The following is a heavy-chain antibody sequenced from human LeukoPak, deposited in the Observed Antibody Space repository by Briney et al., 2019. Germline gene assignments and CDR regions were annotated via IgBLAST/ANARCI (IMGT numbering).Heavy chain of an antibody. J-gene: IGHJ3*02. CDR3: SREFPFCGADCFSGVFDI. D-gene: IGHD2-21*02. Sequence: GASVKVSCEASGYTFSSYGINWVRQAPGQGLEWMGWISVINSGNTRYAQNFQGRLTMTTDTSTTTAYMELRSLRSDDTAVYYCSREFPFCGADCFSGVFDIWGQGTMVTVS. CDR2: ISVINSGNT. V-gene: IGHV1-18*01. CDR1: GYTFSSYG.